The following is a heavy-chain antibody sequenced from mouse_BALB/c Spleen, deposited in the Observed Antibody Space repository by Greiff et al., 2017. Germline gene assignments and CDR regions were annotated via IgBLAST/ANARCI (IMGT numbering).Heavy chain of an antibody. J-gene: IGHJ4*01. Sequence: VKLMESGPGLVAPSQSLSITCTVSGFSLTSYGVHWVRQPPGKGLEWLGVIWAGGSTNYNSALMSRLSISKDNSKSQVFLKMNSLQTDDTAMYYCARGVVALYYYAMDYWGQGTSVTVSS. V-gene: IGHV2-9*02. CDR1: GFSLTSYG. CDR2: IWAGGST. D-gene: IGHD1-1*01. CDR3: ARGVVALYYYAMDY.